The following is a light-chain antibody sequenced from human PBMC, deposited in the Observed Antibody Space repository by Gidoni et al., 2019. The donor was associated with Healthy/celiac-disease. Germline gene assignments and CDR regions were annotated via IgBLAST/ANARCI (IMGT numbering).Light chain of an antibody. CDR3: QQYNSYSRT. CDR1: QSISSW. Sequence: DIQMTQSPSTLSASVGDRVTITCRASQSISSWFAWYQQKTGKAPKLLIYKASSLESGVPSRFSGSGSGTEFTLTISSLQPDDFATYYCQQYNSYSRTFGQGTKLEIK. V-gene: IGKV1-5*03. J-gene: IGKJ2*02. CDR2: KAS.